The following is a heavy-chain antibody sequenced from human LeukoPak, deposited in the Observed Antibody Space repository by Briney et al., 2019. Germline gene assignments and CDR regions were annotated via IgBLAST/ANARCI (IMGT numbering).Heavy chain of an antibody. D-gene: IGHD3-10*01. CDR3: ARGPPYGWRSDYFDY. CDR1: GFTFNSYW. V-gene: IGHV3-7*01. J-gene: IGHJ4*02. Sequence: QSGGSLRLSCAASGFTFNSYWMSWVRQAPGKGPEWVASVKQDVNEKYYVDSVKGRFTISRDNAKNSLYLQMNSLRVEDTAVYYCARGPPYGWRSDYFDYWGQGTLVTVSS. CDR2: VKQDVNEK.